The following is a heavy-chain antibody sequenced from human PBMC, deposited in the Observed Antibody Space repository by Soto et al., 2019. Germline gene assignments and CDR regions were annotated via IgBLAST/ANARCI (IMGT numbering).Heavy chain of an antibody. J-gene: IGHJ3*02. CDR3: ARDLIAVAGTGAFDI. V-gene: IGHV1-46*03. D-gene: IGHD6-19*01. CDR1: GYTFTSYY. Sequence: ASVKVSCKASGYTFTSYYMHWVRQAPGQGLEWMGIINPSGGSTSYAQKFQGRVTMTRDTSTSTVYMELSSLRSEDTAVYYCARDLIAVAGTGAFDIWGQGTMVTGSS. CDR2: INPSGGST.